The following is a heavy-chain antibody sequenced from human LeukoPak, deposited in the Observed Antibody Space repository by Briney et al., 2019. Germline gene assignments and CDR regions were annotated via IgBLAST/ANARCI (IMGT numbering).Heavy chain of an antibody. CDR2: ISGSGGST. D-gene: IGHD2-2*02. J-gene: IGHJ4*02. CDR1: GFTFSSYA. CDR3: AKDLRIVVVPAAIARYFDY. Sequence: PGGSLRLSCAASGFTFSSYAMSWVRQAPGKGLEWVSAISGSGGSTYYADSVKGRFTISRDNSKNTLYLQMNSLRAEDTAAHYCAKDLRIVVVPAAIARYFDYWGQGTLVTVSS. V-gene: IGHV3-23*01.